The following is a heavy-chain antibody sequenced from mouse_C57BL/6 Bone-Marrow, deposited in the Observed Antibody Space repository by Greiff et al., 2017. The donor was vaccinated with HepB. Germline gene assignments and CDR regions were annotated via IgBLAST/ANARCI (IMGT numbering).Heavy chain of an antibody. D-gene: IGHD2-4*01. CDR2: IDPENGDT. CDR1: GFNIKDDY. V-gene: IGHV14-4*01. CDR3: TTGGDDYGSWFAY. Sequence: VQLKQSGAELVRPGASVKLSCTASGFNIKDDYMHWVKQRPEQGLEWIGWIDPENGDTEYASKFQGKATITADTSSNTAYLQLSSLTSEDTAVYYCTTGGDDYGSWFAYWGQGTLVTVSA. J-gene: IGHJ3*01.